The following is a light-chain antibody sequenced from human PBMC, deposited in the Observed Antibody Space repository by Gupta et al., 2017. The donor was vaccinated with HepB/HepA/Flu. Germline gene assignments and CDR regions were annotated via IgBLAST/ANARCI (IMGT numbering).Light chain of an antibody. Sequence: SALPQPASVSGSLGQSITISCTGTSSDDGTYNYVSWYQQHPDKAHKLLIFDVGNRPSGVSDRFSGSKSGNTASLTISGRQADDEADYYCTSYTGTRGVFGSGTKVTIL. CDR3: TSYTGTRGV. CDR2: DVG. J-gene: IGLJ1*01. CDR1: SSDDGTYNY. V-gene: IGLV2-14*03.